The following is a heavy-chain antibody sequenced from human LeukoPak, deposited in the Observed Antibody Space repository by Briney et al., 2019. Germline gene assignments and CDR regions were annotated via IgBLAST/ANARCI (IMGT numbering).Heavy chain of an antibody. J-gene: IGHJ3*02. Sequence: SETLSLTCTVSGGSISSSSYYWGWIRQPPGKGLEWIGSIYYSGSTYYNPSLKSRVTISVDTSKNQFSLKLSSVTAADTAVYYCARPSVADYSDAFDIWGQGTMVTVSS. D-gene: IGHD6-19*01. V-gene: IGHV4-39*07. CDR2: IYYSGST. CDR1: GGSISSSSYY. CDR3: ARPSVADYSDAFDI.